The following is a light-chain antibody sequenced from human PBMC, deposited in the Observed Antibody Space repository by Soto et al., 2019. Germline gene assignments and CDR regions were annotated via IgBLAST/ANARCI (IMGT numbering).Light chain of an antibody. CDR2: EVS. Sequence: QSALTQPASVSGSPGQSITISCTGTRRDIGGYNYVSWYQQHPGKGPKLLIYEVSNRPSGVSPRFSGFKSGSTASLTISGLTTEYEATYCCNSYITYSPYVFGTGIKVT. J-gene: IGLJ1*01. V-gene: IGLV2-14*01. CDR1: RRDIGGYNY. CDR3: NSYITYSPYV.